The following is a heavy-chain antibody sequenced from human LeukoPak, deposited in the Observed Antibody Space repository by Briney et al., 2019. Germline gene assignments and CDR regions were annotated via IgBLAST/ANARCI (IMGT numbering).Heavy chain of an antibody. CDR3: ARRITIFGVARDY. CDR1: GYTFTSYD. CDR2: MNPNSGNT. D-gene: IGHD3-3*01. Sequence: ASVKVSCXASGYTFTSYDINWVRQATGQGPEWMGWMNPNSGNTGYAQKFQGRVTMTRNTSISTAYMELSSLRSEDTAVYYCARRITIFGVARDYWGQGTLVTVSS. J-gene: IGHJ4*02. V-gene: IGHV1-8*01.